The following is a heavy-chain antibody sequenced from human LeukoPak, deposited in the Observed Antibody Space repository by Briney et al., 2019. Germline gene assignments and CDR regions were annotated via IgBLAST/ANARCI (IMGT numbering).Heavy chain of an antibody. CDR1: GYTFTSYY. CDR2: INPSGGST. CDR3: ARGYYSSTSCYTEGHFDY. Sequence: ASVKVSCKASGYTFTSYYMHWVRQAPGQGLEWMGIINPSGGSTSYAQKFQGRVTMTRDTSTSTVYTELSSLRSEDTAVYYCARGYYSSTSCYTEGHFDYWGQGTLVTVSS. D-gene: IGHD2-2*02. J-gene: IGHJ4*02. V-gene: IGHV1-46*01.